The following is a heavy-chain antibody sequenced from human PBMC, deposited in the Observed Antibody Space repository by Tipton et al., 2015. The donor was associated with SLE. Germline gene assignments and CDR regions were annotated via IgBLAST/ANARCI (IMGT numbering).Heavy chain of an antibody. CDR1: GDSISANTYH. Sequence: GLVKPSETLSLTCIVSGDSISANTYHWGWVRQPPGKGLEWIGNVYYSGSTYYSASLRSRVTISLDRSKNQFSLTLNSVTAADTAVYYCAKTTVYTNDWPYFDYWGQGTLVTVSS. CDR2: VYYSGST. V-gene: IGHV4-39*07. CDR3: AKTTVYTNDWPYFDY. J-gene: IGHJ4*02. D-gene: IGHD2-2*02.